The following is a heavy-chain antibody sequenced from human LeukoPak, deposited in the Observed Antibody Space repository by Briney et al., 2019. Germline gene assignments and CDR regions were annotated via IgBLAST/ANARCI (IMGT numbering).Heavy chain of an antibody. CDR3: ASLPPPTVTTTGSWFDP. J-gene: IGHJ5*02. D-gene: IGHD4-17*01. Sequence: ASVKVSCKASGYTFTSFDINWVRQATGQGLEWMGWMNPNSGNTGSAQKFQGRITMTRNTSITTAYMELSSLRSEDTAVYYCASLPPPTVTTTGSWFDPWGQGTLVTVSS. CDR1: GYTFTSFD. V-gene: IGHV1-8*01. CDR2: MNPNSGNT.